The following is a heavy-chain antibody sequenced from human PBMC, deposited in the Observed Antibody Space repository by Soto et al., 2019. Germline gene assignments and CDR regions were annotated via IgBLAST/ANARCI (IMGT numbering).Heavy chain of an antibody. CDR1: GGSISSGGYS. CDR2: IYHSGST. CDR3: ARPLATNSSSWSRGTFDY. J-gene: IGHJ4*02. V-gene: IGHV4-30-2*01. D-gene: IGHD6-13*01. Sequence: PSETLSLTCAVSGGSISSGGYSWSWIRQPPGKGLEWIGYIYHSGSTYYNPSLKSRVTISVDTSRNQFSLKVNSVTAEDTAVYYCARPLATNSSSWSRGTFDYWGQGTLVTVSS.